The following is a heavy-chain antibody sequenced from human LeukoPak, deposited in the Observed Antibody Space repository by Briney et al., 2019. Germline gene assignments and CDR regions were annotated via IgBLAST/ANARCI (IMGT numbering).Heavy chain of an antibody. Sequence: SLRLSCAASGFTFDDDAMHWVRQAPGRGLGWVSGSRWNSGSIVYTDSVEGRFTISRDNAKTSMYLQMNSLRAEDTALYYCAKAHMGYSSSYPDYWGQGTLVTVSS. CDR2: SRWNSGSI. V-gene: IGHV3-9*01. J-gene: IGHJ4*02. D-gene: IGHD6-13*01. CDR3: AKAHMGYSSSYPDY. CDR1: GFTFDDDA.